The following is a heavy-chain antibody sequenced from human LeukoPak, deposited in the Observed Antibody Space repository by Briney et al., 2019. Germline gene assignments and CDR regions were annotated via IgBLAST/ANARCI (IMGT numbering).Heavy chain of an antibody. J-gene: IGHJ4*02. Sequence: PGGSLRLSCAASGFTFSSYAMSWVRQAPGKGLEWVAFIRYDGSNKYYADSVKGRFTISRDNSKNTLYLQMNSLRAEDTAVYYCAKDSRPGTTTGTYFDYWGQGTLVTVSS. V-gene: IGHV3-30*02. D-gene: IGHD1-1*01. CDR2: IRYDGSNK. CDR1: GFTFSSYA. CDR3: AKDSRPGTTTGTYFDY.